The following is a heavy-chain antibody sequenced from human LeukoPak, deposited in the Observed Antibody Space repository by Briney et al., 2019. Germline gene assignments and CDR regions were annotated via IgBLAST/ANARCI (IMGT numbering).Heavy chain of an antibody. CDR1: GYTLTELS. J-gene: IGHJ5*02. CDR3: ATVQYSSSWHWFDP. Sequence: GASVKVSCKVSGYTLTELSMDWVRQAPGQGLEWMGGFDPEDGETIYAQKFQGRVTMTEDTSTDTAYMELSSLRSEDTAVYYCATVQYSSSWHWFDPWGQGTLVTVSS. D-gene: IGHD6-13*01. CDR2: FDPEDGET. V-gene: IGHV1-24*01.